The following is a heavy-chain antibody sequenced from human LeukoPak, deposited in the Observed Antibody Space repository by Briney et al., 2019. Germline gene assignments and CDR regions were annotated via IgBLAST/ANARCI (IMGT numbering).Heavy chain of an antibody. CDR1: VFSFTNYW. J-gene: IGHJ4*02. CDR2: IYPGDSDT. CDR3: ARRSSSSPYYFDY. D-gene: IGHD6-6*01. Sequence: GESLKISCKASVFSFTNYWIAWVRQKPGEGLEWMGNIYPGDSDTRYSPSFQGQVTISADKSISTAYLQWSSLKASDTAMYYCARRSSSSPYYFDYWGQGTLVTVSS. V-gene: IGHV5-51*01.